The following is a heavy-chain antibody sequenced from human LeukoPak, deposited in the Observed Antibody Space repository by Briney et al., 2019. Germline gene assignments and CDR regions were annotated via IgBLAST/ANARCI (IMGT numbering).Heavy chain of an antibody. J-gene: IGHJ4*02. CDR1: GFTVSSNY. Sequence: GGSLRLSCAASGFTVSSNYMTWVRQAPGKGLEWVSVIYKNAITYHADTVKGRFTISRDNAKNTVYMRMSSLRAEDTAVYYCAKRRYDSSGYFDSWGQGTLVTVSS. CDR3: AKRRYDSSGYFDS. CDR2: IYKNAIT. V-gene: IGHV3-53*01. D-gene: IGHD3-22*01.